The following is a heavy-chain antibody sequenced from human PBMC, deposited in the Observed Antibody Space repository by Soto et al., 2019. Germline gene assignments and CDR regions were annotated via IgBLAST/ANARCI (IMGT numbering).Heavy chain of an antibody. CDR1: EFSLSTTGVG. J-gene: IGHJ4*02. CDR3: AHTGDYYYCDY. CDR2: IDWDDDK. Sequence: QITLRESGPTLVKPTQTLTLTCTFSEFSLSTTGVGVGWIRQPPGKALEWLALIDWDDDKRYSPSLKSRLTLPKDTSKNPLVLTTTNMDPVDTATYYCAHTGDYYYCDYWGQGTLVTVSS. D-gene: IGHD4-17*01. V-gene: IGHV2-5*02.